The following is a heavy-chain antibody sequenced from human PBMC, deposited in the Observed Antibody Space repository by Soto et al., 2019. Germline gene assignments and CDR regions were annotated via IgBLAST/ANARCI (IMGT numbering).Heavy chain of an antibody. J-gene: IGHJ3*02. CDR3: GGYNGAGSYFRSSAFDI. V-gene: IGHV4-31*03. D-gene: IGHD3-10*01. CDR2: IYYSGST. CDR1: GGSISSGGYY. Sequence: PSETLSLTCTVSGGSISSGGYYWSWIRQHPGKGLEWIGYIYYSGSTYYNPSLKSRVTISVDTSKNQFSLKLSSVTAADTAVYYCGGYNGAGSYFRSSAFDIWGQGTMVTVSS.